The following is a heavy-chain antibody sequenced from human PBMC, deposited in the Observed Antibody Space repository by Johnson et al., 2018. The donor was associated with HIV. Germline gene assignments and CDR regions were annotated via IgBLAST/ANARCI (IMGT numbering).Heavy chain of an antibody. Sequence: VQLVESGGGLVQPGRSLRLSCAASGFTFDDYAMHWVRQAPGKGLEWVSGISWNSGSIGYADSVQGRFTISRDNSKNTLYLQMNSLRPEDTAVYYCARDGRDLVTRGSFDVWGQGTVVTVSS. D-gene: IGHD5-18*01. J-gene: IGHJ3*01. CDR1: GFTFDDYA. V-gene: IGHV3-9*01. CDR2: ISWNSGSI. CDR3: ARDGRDLVTRGSFDV.